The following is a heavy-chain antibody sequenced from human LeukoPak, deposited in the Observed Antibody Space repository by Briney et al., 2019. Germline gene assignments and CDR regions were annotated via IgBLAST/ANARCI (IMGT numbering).Heavy chain of an antibody. V-gene: IGHV3-7*01. CDR1: GFTFSSSC. J-gene: IGHJ4*02. D-gene: IGHD6-13*01. CDR3: ARKSSSWYSIFDY. Sequence: SGGSLRLSCAASGFTFSSSCMSWVRQVPGKGLEWVANINQDGTEKNYVGSVKGRFTVSRDNAMNSLYLQMNSLRAEDTAVYYCARKSSSWYSIFDYWGQGALVTVSS. CDR2: INQDGTEK.